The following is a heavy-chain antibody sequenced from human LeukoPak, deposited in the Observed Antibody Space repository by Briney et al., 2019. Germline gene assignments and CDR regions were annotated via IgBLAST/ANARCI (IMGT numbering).Heavy chain of an antibody. J-gene: IGHJ4*02. CDR1: GGSISSYY. D-gene: IGHD3-22*01. CDR3: ALSSGYYYGFNY. CDR2: IYYSGST. V-gene: IGHV4-59*08. Sequence: SETLSLTCTVSGGSISSYYWSWIRQPPGKGLEWIGYIYYSGSTNYNPSLKSRVTISVDTSKNQFSLKLSSVTAADMAVYYCALSSGYYYGFNYWGQGTLVTVSS.